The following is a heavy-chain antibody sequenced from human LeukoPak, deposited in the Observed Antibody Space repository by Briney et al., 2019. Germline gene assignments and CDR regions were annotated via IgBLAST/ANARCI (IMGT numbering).Heavy chain of an antibody. CDR1: GYTFTSYD. Sequence: ASVKVSCKASGYTFTSYDINWVRQATGQGLEWMGWMSPNSGNTGYAQKFQGRVTMTRNTSISTAYMELSSLRSEDTAVYYCARGPLRYFDWLLKEYYYGMDVWGQGTTVTVSS. CDR2: MSPNSGNT. D-gene: IGHD3-9*01. V-gene: IGHV1-8*01. CDR3: ARGPLRYFDWLLKEYYYGMDV. J-gene: IGHJ6*02.